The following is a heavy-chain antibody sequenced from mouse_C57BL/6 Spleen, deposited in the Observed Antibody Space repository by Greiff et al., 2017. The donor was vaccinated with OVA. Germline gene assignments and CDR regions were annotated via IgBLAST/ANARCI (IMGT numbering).Heavy chain of an antibody. CDR1: GYTFTSYW. CDR3: ARGGTGTSFAY. CDR2: IDPSDSYT. V-gene: IGHV1-50*01. Sequence: VQLQQPGAELVKPGASVKLSCKASGYTFTSYWMQWVKQRPGQGLAWIGEIDPSDSYTNYNQKFKGKATLTVDTSSSTAYMPLSSLTSDDSAVYYCARGGTGTSFAYWGQGTLVTVSA. J-gene: IGHJ3*01. D-gene: IGHD4-1*01.